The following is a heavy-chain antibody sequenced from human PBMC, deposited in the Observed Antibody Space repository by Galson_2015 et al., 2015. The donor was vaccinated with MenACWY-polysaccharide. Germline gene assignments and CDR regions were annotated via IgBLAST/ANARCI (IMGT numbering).Heavy chain of an antibody. Sequence: SETLSLTCAVSGGSISSSDWWGWVRQPPGEGLEWIGEIHHTENTNYNSSLKSRVSVSVDKSKNQFSLKLSSVTVADTAVYYCASRDRRTGSPYWGQGILVTVSS. D-gene: IGHD3-9*01. CDR2: IHHTENT. CDR3: ASRDRRTGSPY. J-gene: IGHJ4*02. V-gene: IGHV4-4*02. CDR1: GGSISSSDW.